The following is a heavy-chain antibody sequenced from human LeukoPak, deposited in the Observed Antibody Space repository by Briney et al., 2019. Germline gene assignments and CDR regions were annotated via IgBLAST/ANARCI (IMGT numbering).Heavy chain of an antibody. CDR1: GFTFSEYY. D-gene: IGHD6-6*01. CDR3: ARERYSSSSSYFDY. J-gene: IGHJ4*02. CDR2: ISSSGSTI. V-gene: IGHV3-11*04. Sequence: KPGGSLRLSCAASGFTFSEYYMSWIRQAPGKGLEWVSYISSSGSTIYYADSVKGRFTISRDNAKNSLYLQMNSLRAEDTAVYYCARERYSSSSSYFDYWGQGTLVTVSS.